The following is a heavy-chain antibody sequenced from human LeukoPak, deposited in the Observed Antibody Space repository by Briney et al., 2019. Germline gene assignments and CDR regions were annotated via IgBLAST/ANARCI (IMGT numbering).Heavy chain of an antibody. CDR3: ARGIPADY. Sequence: ASVKVSCKASGYTFTNDNINWVRQATGQGLEWMGWMNPNNDNTGFAQKFQDRVTLTRNTSISTAYMELSSLRSEDTAVYYCARGIPADYWGQGTLVTVSS. CDR1: GYTFTNDN. V-gene: IGHV1-8*01. J-gene: IGHJ4*02. D-gene: IGHD6-13*01. CDR2: MNPNNDNT.